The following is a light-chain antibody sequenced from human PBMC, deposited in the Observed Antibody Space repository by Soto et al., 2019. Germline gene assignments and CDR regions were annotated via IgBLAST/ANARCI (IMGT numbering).Light chain of an antibody. V-gene: IGLV7-46*01. CDR3: LLYYSGGRRV. J-gene: IGLJ2*01. Sequence: QTVVTQEPSLTLSPGGTVTLTCGSSTGAVTSGHYPYWFHQKPGQAPRTLIYDTSNTHSWTPARFSGSLLGGKAALTLSGAQPEDEADYYCLLYYSGGRRVFGGGTKLTVL. CDR1: TGAVTSGHY. CDR2: DTS.